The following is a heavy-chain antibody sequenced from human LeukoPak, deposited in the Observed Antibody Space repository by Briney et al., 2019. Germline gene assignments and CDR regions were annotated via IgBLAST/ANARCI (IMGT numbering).Heavy chain of an antibody. D-gene: IGHD6-19*01. CDR3: ARDRGSGWPAFDY. CDR1: GGTFSSYA. Sequence: SVQVSCKASGGTFSSYAISWVRQAPGRGLEWMGGIIPIFGTANYAQKFQGRVTITADKSTSTAYMELSSLRSEDTAVYYCARDRGSGWPAFDYWGQGTLVTVSS. J-gene: IGHJ4*02. V-gene: IGHV1-69*06. CDR2: IIPIFGTA.